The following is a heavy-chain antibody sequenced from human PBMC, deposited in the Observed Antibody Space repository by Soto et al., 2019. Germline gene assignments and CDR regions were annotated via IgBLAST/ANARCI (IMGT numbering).Heavy chain of an antibody. CDR3: TRSGYYGSGISWFDP. D-gene: IGHD3-10*01. CDR1: GFTFSGSA. V-gene: IGHV3-73*02. Sequence: EGQLVESGGGLVQPGGSLKLSCAASGFTFSGSAMHWVRQASGKGLEWVGRIRSKANSYATAYAASVKGRFTISRDDSKNTAYLQMNSLKTEDTAVYYCTRSGYYGSGISWFDPWGQGTLVTVSS. J-gene: IGHJ5*02. CDR2: IRSKANSYAT.